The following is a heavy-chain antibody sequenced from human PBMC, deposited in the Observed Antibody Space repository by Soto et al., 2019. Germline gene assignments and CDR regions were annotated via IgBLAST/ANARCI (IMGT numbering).Heavy chain of an antibody. V-gene: IGHV4-31*03. CDR1: GGSISGGGYY. J-gene: IGHJ5*02. CDR2: IYYSGST. CDR3: ARAVHYSSPFRWFDP. Sequence: QVQLQESGPGLVKPSQTLSLTCTVSGGSISGGGYYWSWIRQHPGKGLEWIGYIYYSGSTYYNPSLKSRVTISVDTSKNQFSLKLSSVTAADTAVYYCARAVHYSSPFRWFDPWGQGTLVTVSS. D-gene: IGHD6-13*01.